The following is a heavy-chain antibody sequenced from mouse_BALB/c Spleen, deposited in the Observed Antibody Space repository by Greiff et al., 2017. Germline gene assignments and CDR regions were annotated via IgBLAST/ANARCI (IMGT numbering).Heavy chain of an antibody. D-gene: IGHD1-1*01. V-gene: IGHV14-1*02. CDR1: GFNIKDYY. J-gene: IGHJ4*01. CDR2: IDPENGNT. CDR3: ARGYYGSSPYYAMDY. Sequence: VQLQQSGAELVRPGALVKLSCKASGFNIKDYYMHWVKQRPEQGLEWIGWIDPENGNTIYDPKFQGKASITADTSSNTAYLQLSILTSEDTAVYYCARGYYGSSPYYAMDYWGQGTSVTVSS.